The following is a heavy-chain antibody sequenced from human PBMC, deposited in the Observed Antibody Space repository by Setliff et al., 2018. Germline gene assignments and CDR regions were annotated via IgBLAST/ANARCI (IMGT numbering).Heavy chain of an antibody. J-gene: IGHJ3*01. Sequence: ASVKVSCKASGYMFKSYGITWMRQAPGQGPEWMGWISPYNDNTNSAEKFQDRITITTDTSASTSYMELRSLRSDDTAMYFCALSSLSLCSGGNCPNAFDVWGQGTMVTVSS. CDR3: ALSSLSLCSGGNCPNAFDV. CDR1: GYMFKSYG. V-gene: IGHV1-18*01. D-gene: IGHD2-15*01. CDR2: ISPYNDNT.